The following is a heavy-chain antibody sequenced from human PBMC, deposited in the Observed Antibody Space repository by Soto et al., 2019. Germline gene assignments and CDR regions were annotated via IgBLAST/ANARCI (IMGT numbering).Heavy chain of an antibody. CDR2: INPNSGGT. D-gene: IGHD6-13*01. V-gene: IGHV1-2*02. J-gene: IGHJ5*02. CDR1: GYTFTGCY. Sequence: ASVKVSCKASGYTFTGCYMHWVRQAPGQGLEWMGWINPNSGGTNYAQKFQGRVTMTRDTSISTAYMELSRLRSDDTAVYYCARDSAAGYWFDPWGQGTLVTVSS. CDR3: ARDSAAGYWFDP.